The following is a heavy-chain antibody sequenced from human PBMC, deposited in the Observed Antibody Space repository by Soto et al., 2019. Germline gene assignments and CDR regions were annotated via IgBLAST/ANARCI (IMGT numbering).Heavy chain of an antibody. CDR1: GGTFSSYA. CDR2: ISAYNGTA. V-gene: IGHV1-18*01. D-gene: IGHD6-19*01. Sequence: GASVKVSCKASGGTFSSYAISWVRQAPGQGLEWMGWISAYNGTANYAQKLQGRVTMTTDTSTSTAYMELRSLRSDDTAVYYCARGYSSGWCDYWGQGTLVTVSS. J-gene: IGHJ4*02. CDR3: ARGYSSGWCDY.